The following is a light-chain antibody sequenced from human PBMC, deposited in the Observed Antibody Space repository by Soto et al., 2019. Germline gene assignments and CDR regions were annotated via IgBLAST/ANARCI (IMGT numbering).Light chain of an antibody. J-gene: IGLJ3*02. CDR2: EVT. CDR1: SSDVGAYNY. CDR3: SSFASSNTWV. V-gene: IGLV2-8*01. Sequence: QSALTQPPSASGSPGQSVTISCTGTSSDVGAYNYVSWYQQHAGKAPKLVIYEVTKRPSGVPDRFSGSKSANTASLTVSGLQAEDEADYYCSSFASSNTWVFGGGTKVIVL.